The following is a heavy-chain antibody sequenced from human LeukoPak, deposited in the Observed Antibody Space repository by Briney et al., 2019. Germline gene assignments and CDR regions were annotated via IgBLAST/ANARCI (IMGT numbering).Heavy chain of an antibody. D-gene: IGHD3-9*01. CDR3: ARERAYYDILPRWFDP. Sequence: SETLSLTCTVSGGSISSGSYYWSWMQQPAEKGLEGIGRIYTRGSNNYNPSLKSRVTISLDTSKHQFSLKLSSVTAADTAVYYCARERAYYDILPRWFDPWGQGTLVTVSS. J-gene: IGHJ5*02. CDR1: GGSISSGSYY. CDR2: IYTRGSN. V-gene: IGHV4-61*02.